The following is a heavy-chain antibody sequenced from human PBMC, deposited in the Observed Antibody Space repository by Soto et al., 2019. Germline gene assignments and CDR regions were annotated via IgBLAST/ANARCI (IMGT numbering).Heavy chain of an antibody. J-gene: IGHJ6*02. D-gene: IGHD2-8*01. CDR2: INPKSGGP. V-gene: IGHV1-2*04. CDR1: GYSFTDYH. CDR3: ARGHSTDCSNGVCSFFYNHEMDV. Sequence: GASVKVSCKASGYSFTDYHIHWVRQAPGQGLEWLGRINPKSGGPSNAQKFRGWVTMTRDRSISTVYMELTRLRSDDTAVYFCARGHSTDCSNGVCSFFYNHEMDVWGQGTTVTVSS.